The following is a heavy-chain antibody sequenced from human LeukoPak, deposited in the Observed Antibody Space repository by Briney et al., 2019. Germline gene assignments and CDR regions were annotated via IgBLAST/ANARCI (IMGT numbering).Heavy chain of an antibody. CDR3: AKVSTRLYFDY. CDR1: GFTFSSYA. D-gene: IGHD2/OR15-2a*01. CDR2: ISGSGGST. Sequence: GGSLSLSCAASGFTFSSYAMSWVRHAPGKGLEWVSAISGSGGSTYYADSVKGRFTISRDNSKNTLYLPMNSLRAEDTAVYYCAKVSTRLYFDYWGQGTLVTVSS. V-gene: IGHV3-23*01. J-gene: IGHJ4*02.